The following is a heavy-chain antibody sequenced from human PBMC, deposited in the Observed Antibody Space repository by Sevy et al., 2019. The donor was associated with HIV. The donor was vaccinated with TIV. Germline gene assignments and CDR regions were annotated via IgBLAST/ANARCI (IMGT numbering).Heavy chain of an antibody. Sequence: GGSLRLSCAASGFTFSSSWMTWVRQAPGKGLEWVANIKGDGSERYYVDSVRGRFTISIDNAKSPLYLQMNSLRVEDTALYYWARDSNSNRCFWSLNVWGQGTTVTVSS. CDR1: GFTFSSSW. CDR2: IKGDGSER. D-gene: IGHD3-10*01. CDR3: ARDSNSNRCFWSLNV. J-gene: IGHJ6*02. V-gene: IGHV3-7*03.